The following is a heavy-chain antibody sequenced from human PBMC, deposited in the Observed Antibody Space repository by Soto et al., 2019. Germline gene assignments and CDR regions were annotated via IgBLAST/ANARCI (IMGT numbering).Heavy chain of an antibody. CDR2: ISAYNGHT. D-gene: IGHD3-22*01. V-gene: IGHV1-18*01. CDR3: ARSLSGYITHFDY. Sequence: QVQLVQSGAEVKKPGASVKVSCKASGYTFTSYGISWVRQAPGKGFKWMGWISAYNGHTNYAQKLQGRVTMTTDPSTSTAYMELRSRRSDDTAVYYCARSLSGYITHFDYWGQGTLVTVSS. J-gene: IGHJ4*02. CDR1: GYTFTSYG.